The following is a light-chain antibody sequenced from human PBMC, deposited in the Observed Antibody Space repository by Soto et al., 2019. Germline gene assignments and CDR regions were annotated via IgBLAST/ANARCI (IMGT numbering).Light chain of an antibody. J-gene: IGKJ1*01. Sequence: DIQMTQSPSTLSASVGDRVTITCRASQSISGYLAWYQQKAGKAPNLLIYDASNLEGGVPSRFSGSGSGTEFTLTISSLQPEDFETYYCHQYNSYSPWTFGQGTKVENK. CDR2: DAS. CDR1: QSISGY. CDR3: HQYNSYSPWT. V-gene: IGKV1-5*01.